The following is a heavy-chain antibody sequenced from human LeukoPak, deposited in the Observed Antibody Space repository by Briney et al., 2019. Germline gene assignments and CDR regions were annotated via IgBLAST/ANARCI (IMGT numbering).Heavy chain of an antibody. J-gene: IGHJ4*01. CDR1: GFTFSSSW. V-gene: IGHV3-74*01. CDR3: ASASSHRIAAGGDY. CDR2: INSDGSSR. Sequence: GGSLRLSCAASGFTFSSSWMHWVRHAPGKGLVWVSRINSDGSSRNYADSVKGRFTISRDNAKNTLYLQMNSLRAEDTAVYYCASASSHRIAAGGDYWGQEPWSPSPQ. D-gene: IGHD6-13*01.